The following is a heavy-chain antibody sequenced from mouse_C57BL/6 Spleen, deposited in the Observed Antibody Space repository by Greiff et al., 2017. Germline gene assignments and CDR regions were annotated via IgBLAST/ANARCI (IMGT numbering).Heavy chain of an antibody. D-gene: IGHD1-1*01. V-gene: IGHV1-69*01. CDR1: GYTFTSYW. CDR2: IDPSDSYT. J-gene: IGHJ1*03. CDR3: ARHGYYDSSSYFDV. Sequence: QVQLQQPGAELVMPGASVKLSCKASGYTFTSYWMHWVKQRPGQGLEWIGEIDPSDSYTNYNQKFKGKSTLTVDKSSSTAYMQLSSLTSEDSAVXYCARHGYYDSSSYFDVWGTGTTVTVSS.